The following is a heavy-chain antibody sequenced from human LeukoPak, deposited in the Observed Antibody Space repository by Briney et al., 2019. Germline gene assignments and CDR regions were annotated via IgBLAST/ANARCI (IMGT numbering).Heavy chain of an antibody. CDR2: IYYSGST. Sequence: SETLSLTCTVSGGSISSYYWSWIRQPPGKGLEWIGYIYYSGSTNYNPSLKSRVTISVDTSKNQFSLKLSSVTAADTAVYYCARVRYYDILTGYLPHYYYGMDVWGQGTTVTVSS. CDR3: ARVRYYDILTGYLPHYYYGMDV. CDR1: GGSISSYY. J-gene: IGHJ6*02. D-gene: IGHD3-9*01. V-gene: IGHV4-59*12.